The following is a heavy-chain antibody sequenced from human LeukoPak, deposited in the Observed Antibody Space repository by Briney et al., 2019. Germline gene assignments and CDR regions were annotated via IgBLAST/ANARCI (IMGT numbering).Heavy chain of an antibody. CDR3: ARADYYDNSGPFDY. D-gene: IGHD3-22*01. CDR1: GGSFSSYY. CDR2: INHSGTT. Sequence: SETLSLTCGVYGGSFSSYYWSWIRQPPGKGLEWIGEINHSGTTNYKPSLKSRVTIPVDTSKNQFSLKLSSVTAADTAVYYCARADYYDNSGPFDYWGQGTLVTVSP. J-gene: IGHJ4*02. V-gene: IGHV4-34*01.